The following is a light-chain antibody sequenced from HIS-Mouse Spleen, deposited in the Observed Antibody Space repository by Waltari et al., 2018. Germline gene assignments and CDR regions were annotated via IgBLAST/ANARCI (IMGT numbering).Light chain of an antibody. Sequence: QSALTQPRSVSGSPGQSVTISCTGTSSDVGGYNYVSWSQQHPGNAPKLMIYEFSKRPSGVPDRFSGSKSGNTASLTISGLQAEDEADYYCSSYTSSSTYVFGTGTKVTVL. CDR2: EFS. V-gene: IGLV2-11*01. J-gene: IGLJ1*01. CDR1: SSDVGGYNY. CDR3: SSYTSSSTYV.